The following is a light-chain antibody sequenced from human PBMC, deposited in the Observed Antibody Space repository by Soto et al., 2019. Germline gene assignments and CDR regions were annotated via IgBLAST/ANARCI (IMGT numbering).Light chain of an antibody. Sequence: DIQMTQSPSSLSASVGDRVTITCRASQTIATFLNWYQQRPGQAPRLLIYAASNLDNGVPSTFSGSGSETVVTLTISSLQPEDFATDFCQQTYRTPVTFGQGTKLEIK. V-gene: IGKV1-39*01. J-gene: IGKJ2*01. CDR1: QTIATF. CDR3: QQTYRTPVT. CDR2: AAS.